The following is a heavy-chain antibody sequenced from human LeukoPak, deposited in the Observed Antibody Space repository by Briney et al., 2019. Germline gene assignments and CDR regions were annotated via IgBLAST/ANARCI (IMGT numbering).Heavy chain of an antibody. CDR3: ARKAGYCTNGVCHFDY. V-gene: IGHV4-59*01. J-gene: IGHJ4*02. D-gene: IGHD2-8*01. Sequence: SETLSLTCTVSGGSISSYYWSWIRQPPGKGLEWIGYIYYSGSTNYNPSLKSRVTISVDTSKNQFSLKLSSVTAADTAVYYCARKAGYCTNGVCHFDYWGQGTLVTVSS. CDR1: GGSISSYY. CDR2: IYYSGST.